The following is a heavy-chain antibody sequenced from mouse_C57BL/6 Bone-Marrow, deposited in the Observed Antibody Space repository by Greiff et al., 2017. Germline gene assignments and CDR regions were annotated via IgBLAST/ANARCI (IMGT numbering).Heavy chain of an antibody. Sequence: VQLQQPGAELVMPGASVKLSCKASGYTFTSYWMHWVKQRPGQGLEWIGEIDPSDSYTNYNQKFKGKYTLTVDKSSSTAYMQLSSLTSEDSAVYYCARPYGSRWYFDVWGTGTTVTVSS. CDR2: IDPSDSYT. CDR1: GYTFTSYW. CDR3: ARPYGSRWYFDV. V-gene: IGHV1-69*01. D-gene: IGHD1-1*01. J-gene: IGHJ1*03.